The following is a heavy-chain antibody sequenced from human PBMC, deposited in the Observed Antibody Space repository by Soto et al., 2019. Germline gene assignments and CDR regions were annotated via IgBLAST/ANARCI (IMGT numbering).Heavy chain of an antibody. CDR2: ISYDGSNK. CDR1: GFTFSTYG. CDR3: AKDPRPHTAMATGYFDY. J-gene: IGHJ4*02. Sequence: SLRLSCAASGFTFSTYGIHWVRQAPGKGLEWVAVISYDGSNKYYADSVKGRFTISRDNSKNTLYLQMNSLRAEDTAVYYCAKDPRPHTAMATGYFDYWGQGTLVTVSS. D-gene: IGHD5-18*01. V-gene: IGHV3-30*18.